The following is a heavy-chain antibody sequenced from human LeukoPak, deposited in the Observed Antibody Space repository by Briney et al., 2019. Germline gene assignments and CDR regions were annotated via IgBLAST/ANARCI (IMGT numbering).Heavy chain of an antibody. J-gene: IGHJ4*02. CDR3: AREKSSGYPHYYFDY. Sequence: PSETLSLTCTVSGGSISSYYWSWIRQPPGKGLEGIGYIYYSGSTNYNPSLKSRVTISVDTSKNQFSLKLSSVTAADTAVYYCAREKSSGYPHYYFDYWGQGTLVTVSS. D-gene: IGHD3-22*01. V-gene: IGHV4-59*01. CDR2: IYYSGST. CDR1: GGSISSYY.